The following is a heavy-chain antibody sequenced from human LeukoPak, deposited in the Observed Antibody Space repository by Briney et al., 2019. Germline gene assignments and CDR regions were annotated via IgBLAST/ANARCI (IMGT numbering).Heavy chain of an antibody. J-gene: IGHJ5*02. CDR3: ARVLGTRRVVTATRTGGWFDP. V-gene: IGHV4-59*01. D-gene: IGHD2-15*01. Sequence: ASETLSLTCTVSGGPISSYYWSWIRQPPGKGLEWIGYIFYTGSTNSNPSLKSRVTISVDTSKNQFSLKLSSVTAADTAAYYCARVLGTRRVVTATRTGGWFDPWGQGTLVTVSS. CDR1: GGPISSYY. CDR2: IFYTGST.